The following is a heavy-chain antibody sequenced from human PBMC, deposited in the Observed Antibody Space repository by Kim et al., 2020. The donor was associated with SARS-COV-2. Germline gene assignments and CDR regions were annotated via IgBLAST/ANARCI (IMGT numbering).Heavy chain of an antibody. CDR3: ARDGADRRGYYYGMDV. J-gene: IGHJ6*02. CDR2: IYTSGST. D-gene: IGHD3-22*01. CDR1: GGSISSYY. Sequence: SETLSLTCTVSGGSISSYYWSWIRQPAGKGLEWIGRIYTSGSTNYNPSLKSRVTMSVDTSKNQFSLKLSSVTAADTAVYYCARDGADRRGYYYGMDVWGQGTTVTVSS. V-gene: IGHV4-4*07.